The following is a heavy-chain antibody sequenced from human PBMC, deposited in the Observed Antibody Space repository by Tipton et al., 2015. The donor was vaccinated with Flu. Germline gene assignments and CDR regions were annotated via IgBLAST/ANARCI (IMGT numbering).Heavy chain of an antibody. D-gene: IGHD3-22*01. CDR1: GFTLSSYW. Sequence: VQLVQSGGGLVQPGGSLRLSCAASGFTLSSYWMSWVRQAPGKGLEWVANIKQDGSEKYYVDSVKGRFTISRDNAKNSLYLQMNSLRAEESGVYYCASSYYYPPCYFDNWGQGTLVTVSS. CDR2: IKQDGSEK. CDR3: ASSYYYPPCYFDN. V-gene: IGHV3-7*01. J-gene: IGHJ4*02.